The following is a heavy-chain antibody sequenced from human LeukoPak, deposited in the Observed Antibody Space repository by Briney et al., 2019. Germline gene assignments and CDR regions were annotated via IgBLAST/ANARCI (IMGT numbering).Heavy chain of an antibody. D-gene: IGHD3-10*01. J-gene: IGHJ4*02. CDR1: GFTFSNHW. Sequence: GGSLRLSCAASGFTFSNHWMSWVRQAPGKGLEWVANIKQDGSEKYYVDSVKGRFTISRDNAKNSLYLQMNSLRAEDTAVYYCAAATVWFGELTSLFDYWGQGTLVTVSS. V-gene: IGHV3-7*03. CDR3: AAATVWFGELTSLFDY. CDR2: IKQDGSEK.